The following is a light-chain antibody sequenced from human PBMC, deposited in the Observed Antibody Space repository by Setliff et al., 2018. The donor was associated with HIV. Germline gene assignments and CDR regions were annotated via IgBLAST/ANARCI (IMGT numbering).Light chain of an antibody. Sequence: QSVLTQPPSVSGAPGQRVTIPCTGSRSNIGAGYDVHWYQQLPGTAPKLLIYGTYFRPSGVPDRFSGSKSGTSASLAITGLQPEDEADYYCQSFDNNLAIFGGGTKVTVL. CDR2: GTY. CDR1: RSNIGAGYD. J-gene: IGLJ2*01. CDR3: QSFDNNLAI. V-gene: IGLV1-40*01.